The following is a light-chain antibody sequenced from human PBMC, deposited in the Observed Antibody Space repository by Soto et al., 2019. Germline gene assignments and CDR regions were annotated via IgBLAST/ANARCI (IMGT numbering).Light chain of an antibody. CDR3: QQLNTYPLT. CDR1: QDISDY. CDR2: AAS. J-gene: IGKJ4*01. Sequence: DIQWTQNQSLLSASLGGRVTSTRRASQDISDYLAWYQQRPGKAPKLLIYAASTLQSGVPSRFSGSGSGTEFTLTLSSLQSEDFATYTCQQLNTYPLTFGGGTKVDI. V-gene: IGKV1-9*01.